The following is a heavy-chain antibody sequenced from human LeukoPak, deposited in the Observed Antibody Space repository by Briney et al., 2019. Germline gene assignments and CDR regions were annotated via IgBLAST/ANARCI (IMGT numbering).Heavy chain of an antibody. CDR3: ARLHALGAEEFDP. CDR2: IHYTGST. V-gene: IGHV4-59*11. J-gene: IGHJ5*02. Sequence: SETLSLTCTVSGGSITGHYWSWIRQPPGKGLEWIGYIHYTGSTNYNPSPNSRITMSVDTPNNQFSLRLTSVTATDTAVYYCARLHALGAEEFDPWGQGALVTVSS. CDR1: GGSITGHY. D-gene: IGHD3-16*01.